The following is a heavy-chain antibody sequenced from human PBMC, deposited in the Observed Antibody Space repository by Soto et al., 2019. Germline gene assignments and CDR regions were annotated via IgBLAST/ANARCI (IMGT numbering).Heavy chain of an antibody. D-gene: IGHD3-16*01. Sequence: SETLSLTCAVNGVSFSDNYWSWLRQPPGKGLEWIGEIHQSGTTHYNPSLKKRINISIDTSKNQFSLNLTSVTAADTATYYCARDIIPDIGGEIYYSLGMDVWGQGTTVTVSS. V-gene: IGHV4-34*01. CDR3: ARDIIPDIGGEIYYSLGMDV. CDR2: IHQSGTT. J-gene: IGHJ6*02. CDR1: GVSFSDNY.